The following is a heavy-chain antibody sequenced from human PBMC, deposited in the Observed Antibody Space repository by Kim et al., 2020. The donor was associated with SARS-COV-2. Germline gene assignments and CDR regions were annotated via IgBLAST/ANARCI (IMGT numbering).Heavy chain of an antibody. Sequence: SETLSLTCTVSGVSISSSSYYWGWIRQPPGKGLEWIGSIYYSGSTYYNPSFKSRVTISVDTFKNQFSLKLSSVIAADTAVYYCARHGGGSIVLLVYAAYFDYWGQGTLVTVS. V-gene: IGHV4-39*01. CDR1: GVSISSSSYY. D-gene: IGHD2-8*02. J-gene: IGHJ4*02. CDR2: IYYSGST. CDR3: ARHGGGSIVLLVYAAYFDY.